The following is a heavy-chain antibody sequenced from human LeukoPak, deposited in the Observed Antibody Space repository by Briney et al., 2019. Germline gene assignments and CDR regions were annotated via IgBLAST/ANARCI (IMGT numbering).Heavy chain of an antibody. V-gene: IGHV1-2*02. Sequence: EASVKVSCKASGYTFTGYYMHWVRQAPGQGLEWMGWINPKSGGTNYAQKFQGRVTMTRDTSIGTAYMALSRVRSDDTAVYYCARWVRGVVSREASAIKAFDPWGQGTWSPSPQ. CDR1: GYTFTGYY. J-gene: IGHJ5*02. CDR2: INPKSGGT. D-gene: IGHD3-10*01. CDR3: ARWVRGVVSREASAIKAFDP.